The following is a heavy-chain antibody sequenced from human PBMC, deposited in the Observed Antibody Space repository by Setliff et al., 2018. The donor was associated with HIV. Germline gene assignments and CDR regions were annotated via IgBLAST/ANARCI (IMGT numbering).Heavy chain of an antibody. CDR2: IYYSGST. CDR1: GGSISSSSYY. J-gene: IGHJ4*02. Sequence: SETLSLTCTVSGGSISSSSYYWGWIRQPPGKGLEWIVYIYYSGSTNYNPALKSRVSISVDTSKNQVSLTLSSVTAVDTAVYYCARFCSGGSCPDYWGQGTLVTVSS. D-gene: IGHD2-15*01. V-gene: IGHV4-61*05. CDR3: ARFCSGGSCPDY.